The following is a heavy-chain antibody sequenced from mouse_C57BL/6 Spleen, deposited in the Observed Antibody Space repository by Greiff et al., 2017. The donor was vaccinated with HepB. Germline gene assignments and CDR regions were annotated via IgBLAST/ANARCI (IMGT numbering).Heavy chain of an antibody. CDR3: ARSPYDYDWYFDV. Sequence: EVQLQQSGPVLVKPGASVKMSCKASGYTFTDYYMNWVKQSHGKSLEWIGVINPYNGGTSYNQKFKGKATLTVDKSSSTAYMELNSLTSEDSAVYYCARSPYDYDWYFDVWGTGTTVTVSS. J-gene: IGHJ1*03. CDR1: GYTFTDYY. CDR2: INPYNGGT. V-gene: IGHV1-19*01. D-gene: IGHD2-4*01.